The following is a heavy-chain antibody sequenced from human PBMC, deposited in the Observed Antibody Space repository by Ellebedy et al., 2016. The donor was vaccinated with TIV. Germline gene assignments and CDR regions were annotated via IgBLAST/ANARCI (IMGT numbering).Heavy chain of an antibody. J-gene: IGHJ4*02. V-gene: IGHV3-7*01. Sequence: GGSLRLSCGTSGFTFSNYWMTWVCQAPGKGLEWVADIKQDGSEKYYVDSVMGRFSISRDNTKNSLYLQMNSLTDEDTAVYYCARDQWLGRAYYFDSWGQGTLVTVSS. CDR2: IKQDGSEK. D-gene: IGHD6-19*01. CDR3: ARDQWLGRAYYFDS. CDR1: GFTFSNYW.